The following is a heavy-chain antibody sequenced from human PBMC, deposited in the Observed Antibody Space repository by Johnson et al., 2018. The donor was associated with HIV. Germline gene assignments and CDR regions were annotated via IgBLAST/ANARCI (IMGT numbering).Heavy chain of an antibody. V-gene: IGHV3-20*04. D-gene: IGHD3-10*02. CDR2: IGWNGLTI. Sequence: EQLVESGGGVVRPGGSLRLSCAASGFSFDDYAMHWVRQVPGKGLEWVAGIGWNGLTIGYVDSVKGRFTISRDNAKNTLYLQMNSLRAEDTAVYYCARLCSGCADAFDMWGQGTMVTVS. CDR1: GFSFDDYA. J-gene: IGHJ3*02. CDR3: ARLCSGCADAFDM.